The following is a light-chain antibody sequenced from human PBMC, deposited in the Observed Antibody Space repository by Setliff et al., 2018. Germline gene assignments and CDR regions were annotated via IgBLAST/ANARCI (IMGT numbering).Light chain of an antibody. Sequence: SALAQPPSVSGAPGQTVTISCTGSSSNIGARYDVQWYQQLPGTAPKLLIYANNNRPSGVPDRFSGSKSGTSASLAISGLQADDEADYYCQSYDSSPSGYVFGTGTKV. CDR2: ANN. V-gene: IGLV1-40*01. CDR1: SSNIGARYD. J-gene: IGLJ1*01. CDR3: QSYDSSPSGYV.